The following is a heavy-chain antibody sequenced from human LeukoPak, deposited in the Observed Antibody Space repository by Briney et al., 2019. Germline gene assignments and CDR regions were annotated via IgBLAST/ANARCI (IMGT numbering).Heavy chain of an antibody. Sequence: SETLSLTCTVSGGSISSYYWSWIRQPPGKGLEWIGYIYYSGSTNYNPSLKSRVTISVDTSKNQFSLKLSSVTAADTAVYYCARGTYCGDGCYSGTDYWGQGTLVTVSS. D-gene: IGHD2-21*01. CDR1: GGSISSYY. V-gene: IGHV4-59*01. CDR2: IYYSGST. CDR3: ARGTYCGDGCYSGTDY. J-gene: IGHJ4*02.